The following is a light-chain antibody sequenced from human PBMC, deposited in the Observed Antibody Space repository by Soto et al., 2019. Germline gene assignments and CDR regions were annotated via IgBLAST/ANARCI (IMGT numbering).Light chain of an antibody. CDR1: QSVSSN. Sequence: EIVMTQSPATLSVSPGERATLSCRASQSVSSNLAWYQQKPGQAPRLLIYGASTRATGIPARFSGSGSGTEFTLTISSQQSEDFAVYYCQQYNNWPPVTFGPGTKVDIK. CDR3: QQYNNWPPVT. J-gene: IGKJ3*01. V-gene: IGKV3-15*01. CDR2: GAS.